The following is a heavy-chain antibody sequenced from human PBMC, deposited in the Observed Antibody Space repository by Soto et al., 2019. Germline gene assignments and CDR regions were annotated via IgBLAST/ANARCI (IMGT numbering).Heavy chain of an antibody. CDR1: GYTFISYG. Sequence: ASVKVSCKASGYTFISYGISWVRQAPGQGLEWMGWISAYNGNTNYAQKLQGRVTITTDTSTSTAYMELRSLRSDDTAVYYCARGRGQWELLNYYGMDVWGQGTTVTVSS. D-gene: IGHD1-26*01. V-gene: IGHV1-18*01. CDR2: ISAYNGNT. J-gene: IGHJ6*02. CDR3: ARGRGQWELLNYYGMDV.